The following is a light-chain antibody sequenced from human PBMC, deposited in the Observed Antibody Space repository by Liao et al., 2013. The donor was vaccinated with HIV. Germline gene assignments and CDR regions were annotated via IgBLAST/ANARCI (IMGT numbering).Light chain of an antibody. CDR2: YDD. Sequence: SYVLTQPPSVSVAPGKTATITCGGNNIGRNSVHWYQQKPGQAPVLVIYYDDDRPSGIPERFSGSSSGNTATLTISGTQAMDEADYYCQAWDSRTVVFGGGTKLTVL. J-gene: IGLJ2*01. V-gene: IGLV3-21*01. CDR3: QAWDSRTVV. CDR1: NIGRNS.